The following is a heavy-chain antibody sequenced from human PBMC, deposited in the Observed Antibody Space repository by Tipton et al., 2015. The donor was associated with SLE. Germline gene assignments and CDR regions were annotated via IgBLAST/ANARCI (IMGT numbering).Heavy chain of an antibody. Sequence: TLSLTCTVSGGSISSSSYYWGWIRQPPGKGLEWIGEINHSGSTNYNPSLKSRVTISVDTSKNQFSLKLSSVTAADTAVYYCASSPGVYSSGWADYWGQGTLVTVSS. D-gene: IGHD6-19*01. J-gene: IGHJ4*02. CDR2: INHSGST. CDR1: GGSISSSSYY. CDR3: ASSPGVYSSGWADY. V-gene: IGHV4-39*07.